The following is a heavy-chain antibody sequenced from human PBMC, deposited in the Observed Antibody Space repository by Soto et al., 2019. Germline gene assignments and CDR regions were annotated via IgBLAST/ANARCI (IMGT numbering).Heavy chain of an antibody. Sequence: QLQLQESGPGLVKPSETLSLTCTVSGGSISSSSYYWGWIRQPPGKGLEWIGSIYYSGSTYYNPSLKSRVTISVDTSKNQFSLKLSSVTAADTAVYYCRAYDFWSGFDFDYWGQGTLVTVSS. CDR1: GGSISSSSYY. CDR2: IYYSGST. CDR3: RAYDFWSGFDFDY. J-gene: IGHJ4*02. D-gene: IGHD3-3*01. V-gene: IGHV4-39*01.